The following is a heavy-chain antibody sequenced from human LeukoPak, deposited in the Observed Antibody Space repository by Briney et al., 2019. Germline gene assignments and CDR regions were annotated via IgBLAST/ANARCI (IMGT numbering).Heavy chain of an antibody. CDR1: GGTFISYA. CDR2: IIPIFGTA. CDR3: AREGSSSWYFHWFDP. D-gene: IGHD6-13*01. V-gene: IGHV1-69*13. Sequence: SVKVSCKASGGTFISYAISWVRQAPGQGLEWMGGIIPIFGTANYAQKFQGRVTITADESTSTAYMELSSLRSEDTAVYYCAREGSSSWYFHWFDPWGQGTLVTASS. J-gene: IGHJ5*02.